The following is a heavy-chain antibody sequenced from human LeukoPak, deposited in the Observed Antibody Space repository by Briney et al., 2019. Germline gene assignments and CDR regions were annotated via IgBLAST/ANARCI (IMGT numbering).Heavy chain of an antibody. J-gene: IGHJ4*02. V-gene: IGHV3-30*04. D-gene: IGHD4-23*01. CDR3: ARAEGYGGELDS. CDR1: GFTFSTYA. Sequence: GGSLRLSCAAFGFTFSTYAIHWVRQAPGKGLEWVAVIPYDGSNKYYADSVKGRFTISRENSKNRLYLQMNSLRAEDTAVYYCARAEGYGGELDSWGQGTLVTVSS. CDR2: IPYDGSNK.